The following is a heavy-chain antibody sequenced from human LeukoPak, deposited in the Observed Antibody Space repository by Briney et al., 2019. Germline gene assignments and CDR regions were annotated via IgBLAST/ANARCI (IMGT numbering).Heavy chain of an antibody. V-gene: IGHV3-30*03. CDR1: GFTFSSYG. Sequence: PGGSLRLSCAASGFTFSSYGMHWVRQAPGKGLEGVAVISYDGSNKYYADSVKGRFTISRDNSKNTLYLQMNSLRAEDTAVYRCGIAVIVVVVPAGEDPTHTGSAPWGKGT. CDR3: GIAVIVVVVPAGEDPTHTGSAP. D-gene: IGHD2-15*01. CDR2: ISYDGSNK. J-gene: IGHJ4*02.